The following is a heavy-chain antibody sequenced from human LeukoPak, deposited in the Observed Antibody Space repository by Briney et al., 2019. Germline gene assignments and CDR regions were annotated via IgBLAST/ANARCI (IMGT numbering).Heavy chain of an antibody. D-gene: IGHD2-21*02. Sequence: SVKVSCKASGGTFSSYAISWVRQAPGQGLEWMGGIIPIFGTADYAQKFQGRVTITADESTSTAYMELSSLRSEDTAVYYCAARPCGGDCYHYNWFDPWGQGTLVTVSS. CDR3: AARPCGGDCYHYNWFDP. J-gene: IGHJ5*02. CDR2: IIPIFGTA. CDR1: GGTFSSYA. V-gene: IGHV1-69*13.